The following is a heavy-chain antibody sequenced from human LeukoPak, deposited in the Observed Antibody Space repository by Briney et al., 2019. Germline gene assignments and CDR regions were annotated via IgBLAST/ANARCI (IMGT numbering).Heavy chain of an antibody. CDR2: IRYDGSNK. CDR1: GFTFSSYG. V-gene: IGHV3-30*02. CDR3: AQGLGATIPFDY. J-gene: IGHJ4*02. D-gene: IGHD1-26*01. Sequence: GGSLRLSCAASGFTFSSYGMHWVRQAPGKGLEWVAFIRYDGSNKYYADSVKGRFTISRDNSKNTLYLQMNSLRAEDTAVYYCAQGLGATIPFDYWGQGTLVTVSS.